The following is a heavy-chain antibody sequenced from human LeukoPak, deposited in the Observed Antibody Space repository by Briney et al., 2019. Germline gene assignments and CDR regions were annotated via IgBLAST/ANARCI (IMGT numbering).Heavy chain of an antibody. D-gene: IGHD2-15*01. CDR1: GYTFISYG. V-gene: IGHV1-18*01. J-gene: IGHJ1*01. Sequence: APVKVSCKPSGYTFISYGISWVRQAPGQGLEWVGWISAYKGVTDYAQKFQGRVAMTTDTSTSTVYMELMSLTFEDTAVYYCARVNDITVVAAAAPHYENWGQGTLVTVSS. CDR3: ARVNDITVVAAAAPHYEN. CDR2: ISAYKGVT.